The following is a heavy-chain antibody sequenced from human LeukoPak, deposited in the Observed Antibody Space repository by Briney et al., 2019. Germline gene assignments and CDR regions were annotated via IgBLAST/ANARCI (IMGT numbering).Heavy chain of an antibody. CDR1: GFTFSSYA. CDR2: ISYDGSNK. V-gene: IGHV3-30-3*01. J-gene: IGHJ5*02. CDR3: ARDPGIVGATVWFDP. D-gene: IGHD1-26*01. Sequence: PGRSLRLSCAASGFTFSSYAVHWVRQAPGKGLEWVAVISYDGSNKYYADSVKGRFTISRDNSKNTLYLQMNSLRAEDTAVYYCARDPGIVGATVWFDPWGQGTLVTVSS.